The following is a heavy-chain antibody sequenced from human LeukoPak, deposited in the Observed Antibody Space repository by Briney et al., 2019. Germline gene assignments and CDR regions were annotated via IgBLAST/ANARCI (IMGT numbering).Heavy chain of an antibody. CDR3: AKDRDDYVWGSYLGAFDI. D-gene: IGHD3-16*01. V-gene: IGHV3-23*01. Sequence: GGSLRLSCAASGFTFSSYAMSWVRQAPGKGLEWVALISGSGGSTYYADSVKGRFTISRDNSKNTLYLQMNSLRAEDTAVFYCAKDRDDYVWGSYLGAFDIWGQGTMVTVSS. CDR2: ISGSGGST. J-gene: IGHJ3*02. CDR1: GFTFSSYA.